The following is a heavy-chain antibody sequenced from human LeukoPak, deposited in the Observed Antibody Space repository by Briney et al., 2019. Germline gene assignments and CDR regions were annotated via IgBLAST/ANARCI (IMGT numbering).Heavy chain of an antibody. V-gene: IGHV3-30*18. D-gene: IGHD4-17*01. J-gene: IGHJ4*02. Sequence: GGSLRFSCAASGFTFSNYGMHWVRQAPGKGLEWVAVISYDGSNKYYADSVKGRFTISRDNSKNTLYLQMNSLRAEDTAVYYCAKDIFGGDYGDYVFVYWGQGTLVTVSS. CDR2: ISYDGSNK. CDR1: GFTFSNYG. CDR3: AKDIFGGDYGDYVFVY.